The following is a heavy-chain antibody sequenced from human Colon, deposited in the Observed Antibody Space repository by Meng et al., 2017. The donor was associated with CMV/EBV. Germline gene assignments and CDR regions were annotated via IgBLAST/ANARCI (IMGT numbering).Heavy chain of an antibody. V-gene: IGHV4-31*03. CDR2: IYYSGTT. D-gene: IGHD6-6*01. CDR1: GASIRSGSYY. CDR3: ARVGSSLGSYYYAVDV. J-gene: IGHJ6*02. Sequence: SETLSLTCTVSGASIRSGSYYWSWIRQHPGKGLEWIGYIYYSGTTFYNPSLKSRVTISVDTSKNLFSLKLSSVTAADTAVYYCARVGSSLGSYYYAVDVWGQGTTVTVSS.